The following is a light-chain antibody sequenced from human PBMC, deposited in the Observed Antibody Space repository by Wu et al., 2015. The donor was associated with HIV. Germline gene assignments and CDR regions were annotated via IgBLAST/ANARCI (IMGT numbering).Light chain of an antibody. CDR2: DAS. V-gene: IGKV1-13*02. CDR3: QQFNSYRYT. Sequence: AIQLTQSPSSLSASVGDRVTITCRASQGISSALAWYQQKPGKAPKLLIYDASSLESGVPSRFSGSGSGTDFTLTISSLQPEDFATYYCQQFNSYRYTLGRGDQAGDQT. CDR1: QGISSA. J-gene: IGKJ2*01.